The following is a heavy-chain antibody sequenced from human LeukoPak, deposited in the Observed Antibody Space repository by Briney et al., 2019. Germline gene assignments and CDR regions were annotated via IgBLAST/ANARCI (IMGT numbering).Heavy chain of an antibody. CDR3: AREMYYYDSSGYYYVNDY. CDR2: IYYSGST. Sequence: PSETLSLTCAVYGGSFSGYYWSWIRQPPGKGLEWIGYIYYSGSTNYNPSLKSRVTISVDTSKNQFSLKLSSVTAADTAVYYCAREMYYYDSSGYYYVNDYWGQGTLVTVSS. CDR1: GGSFSGYY. J-gene: IGHJ4*02. V-gene: IGHV4-59*01. D-gene: IGHD3-22*01.